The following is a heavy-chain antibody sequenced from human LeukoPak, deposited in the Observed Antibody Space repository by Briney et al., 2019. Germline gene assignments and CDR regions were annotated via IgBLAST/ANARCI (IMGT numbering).Heavy chain of an antibody. CDR2: GHYSGTT. CDR1: GVSIHSHY. V-gene: IGHV4-59*08. J-gene: IGHJ4*02. CDR3: ARHGTGTGYPLDY. Sequence: PSETLSLTCTVSGVSIHSHYWSWIRQSPGKGLEWIAYGHYSGTTNYNPSLKSRVTISVATSKNKFSLKQTSVSAADTAMYYCARHGTGTGYPLDYWGLGTLVTVSS. D-gene: IGHD3/OR15-3a*01.